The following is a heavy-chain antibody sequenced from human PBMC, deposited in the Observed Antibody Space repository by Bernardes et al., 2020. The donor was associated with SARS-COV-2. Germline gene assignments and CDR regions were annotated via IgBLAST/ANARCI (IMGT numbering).Heavy chain of an antibody. D-gene: IGHD6-25*01. V-gene: IGHV4-59*01. CDR1: GGSISTYY. J-gene: IGHJ6*02. CDR3: TRDQRSSYYYYGMDV. Sequence: SETLSLTCTVSGGSISTYYWNWIRQPPGKGLEWIGYIYYSGSTSYNPSLKSRVTISLDTSKNQFSLRLSSVTAADTAVYYCTRDQRSSYYYYGMDVWGQGTTVTVSS. CDR2: IYYSGST.